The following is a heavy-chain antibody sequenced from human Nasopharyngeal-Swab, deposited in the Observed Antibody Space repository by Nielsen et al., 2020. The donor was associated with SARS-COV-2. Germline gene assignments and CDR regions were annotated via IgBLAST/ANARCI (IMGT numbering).Heavy chain of an antibody. CDR3: AKDWKPFESYYCGSGSYGDY. CDR2: ISYDGTNK. D-gene: IGHD3-10*01. Sequence: WIRQPPGKGLDWVAVISYDGTNKYYPDSVKGRFTISRDNSKNTLYLQMDSLRAEDTAVYYCAKDWKPFESYYCGSGSYGDYWGQGTLVTVSS. J-gene: IGHJ4*02. V-gene: IGHV3-30*18.